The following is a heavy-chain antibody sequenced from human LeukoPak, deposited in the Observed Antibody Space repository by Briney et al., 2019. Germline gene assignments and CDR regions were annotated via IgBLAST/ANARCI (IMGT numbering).Heavy chain of an antibody. V-gene: IGHV3-21*01. Sequence: PGGSLRLSCAASGFTFSSYSMNWVRQAPGKGLEWVSSISSSSSYIYYADSVKGRFTISRDNAKNSLYLQMNSLRVEDTAVYYCARLSAMVRGPEDIFYFEYWGLGTLVTVSS. CDR2: ISSSSSYI. J-gene: IGHJ4*02. CDR3: ARLSAMVRGPEDIFYFEY. CDR1: GFTFSSYS. D-gene: IGHD3-10*01.